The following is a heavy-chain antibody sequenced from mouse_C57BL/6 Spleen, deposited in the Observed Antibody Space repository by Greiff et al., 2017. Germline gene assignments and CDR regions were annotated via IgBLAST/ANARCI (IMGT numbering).Heavy chain of an antibody. CDR3: ARDWDYYGSSYWFAY. CDR1: GYSITSGYY. V-gene: IGHV3-6*01. D-gene: IGHD1-1*01. Sequence: EVKLQESGPGLVKPSQSLSLTCSVTGYSITSGYYWNWIRQFPGNKLEWMGYISYDGSNNYNPSLKNRISITRDTSKNQFFLKLNSVTTEDTATYYCARDWDYYGSSYWFAYWGQGTLVTVSA. J-gene: IGHJ3*01. CDR2: ISYDGSN.